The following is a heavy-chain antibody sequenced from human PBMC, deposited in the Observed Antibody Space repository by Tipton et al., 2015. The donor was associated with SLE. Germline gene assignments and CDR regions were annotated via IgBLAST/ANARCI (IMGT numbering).Heavy chain of an antibody. Sequence: TLSLTCAVYGGSFSGYYWSWIRQPPGKGLEWIGEINHSGSTYYNPSLKSRVTISVDTSKNQFSLKLSSVTAADTAVYYCAMGRAVTHWGQGTLVTVSS. CDR2: INHSGST. CDR1: GGSFSGYY. D-gene: IGHD1-26*01. CDR3: AMGRAVTH. J-gene: IGHJ4*02. V-gene: IGHV4-34*01.